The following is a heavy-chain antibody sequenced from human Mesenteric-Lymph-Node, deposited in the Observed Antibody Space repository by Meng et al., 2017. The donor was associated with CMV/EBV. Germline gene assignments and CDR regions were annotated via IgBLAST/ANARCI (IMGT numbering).Heavy chain of an antibody. CDR2: ISSSSSYI. Sequence: CAASGLTVSSYSMNWVRQAPGKGLEWVSSISSSSSYIYYADSVKGRFTISRDNAKNSLYLQMNSLRAEDTAVYYCASFGSGYSRFDYWGQGTLVTVSS. CDR3: ASFGSGYSRFDY. CDR1: GLTVSSYS. D-gene: IGHD3-22*01. J-gene: IGHJ4*02. V-gene: IGHV3-21*01.